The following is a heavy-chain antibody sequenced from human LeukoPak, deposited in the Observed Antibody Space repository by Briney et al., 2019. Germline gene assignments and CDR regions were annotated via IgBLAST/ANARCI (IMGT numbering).Heavy chain of an antibody. J-gene: IGHJ4*02. CDR3: ARGTVIAAAGTYGGHLGY. Sequence: ASVKVSCKASGYTFTNFDINWVRQAPGQGLEWMGWISAYNGNTNYAQKLQGRVTMTTDTSTSTAYMELRSLRSDDTAVYYCARGTVIAAAGTYGGHLGYWGQGTLVTVSS. D-gene: IGHD6-13*01. CDR2: ISAYNGNT. V-gene: IGHV1-18*01. CDR1: GYTFTNFD.